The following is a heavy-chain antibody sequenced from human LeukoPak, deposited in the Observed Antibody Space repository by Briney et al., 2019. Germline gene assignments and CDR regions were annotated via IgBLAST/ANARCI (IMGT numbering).Heavy chain of an antibody. CDR3: AKFEGAYGDYDYYFDY. V-gene: IGHV3-23*01. CDR2: ISGSGGST. CDR1: GFTFSSYG. J-gene: IGHJ4*02. Sequence: GGTLRLSCAASGFTFSSYGMSWVRQAPGKGLEWVSAISGSGGSTYYADSVKGRFTISRDNSKNTLYLQMNSLRAEDTAVYYCAKFEGAYGDYDYYFDYWGQGTLVTVSS. D-gene: IGHD4-17*01.